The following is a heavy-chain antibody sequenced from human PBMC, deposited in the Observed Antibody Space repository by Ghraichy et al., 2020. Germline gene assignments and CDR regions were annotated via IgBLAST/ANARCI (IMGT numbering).Heavy chain of an antibody. V-gene: IGHV1-46*01. CDR3: ARDITIFGVVSWGMDV. CDR2: VNPSGGST. Sequence: ASVKVSCKASGYTFTSYYMHWVRQAPGQGLEWMGIVNPSGGSTSYAQKFQGRVTMTRDTSASTLYMELSSLRSEDTAVYYCARDITIFGVVSWGMDVWGQGTTVTVSS. J-gene: IGHJ6*02. D-gene: IGHD3-3*01. CDR1: GYTFTSYY.